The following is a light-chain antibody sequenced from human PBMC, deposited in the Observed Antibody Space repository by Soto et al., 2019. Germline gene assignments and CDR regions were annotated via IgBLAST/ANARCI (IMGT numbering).Light chain of an antibody. CDR3: QQYGSSPT. CDR2: GAS. CDR1: QSLSTRS. Sequence: EIELTQSPGTLSLFPGERATLSCRASQSLSTRSLAWYQQKPGQAPRLLIYGASSRATGIPDRFSGSGSGTDFTLTISRLEPEDFAVYYCQQYGSSPTFGQGTRLEIK. J-gene: IGKJ5*01. V-gene: IGKV3-20*01.